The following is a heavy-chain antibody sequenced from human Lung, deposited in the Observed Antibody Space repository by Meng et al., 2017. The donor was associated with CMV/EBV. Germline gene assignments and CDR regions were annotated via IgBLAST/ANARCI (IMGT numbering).Heavy chain of an antibody. CDR1: GYNFTGYY. Sequence: ASVXVSXKASGYNFTGYYMHWVRQAPGQGLEWMGWINPNSGDTNYAQKFQGRVTMTGDTSITTAYMELSRLRSDDMAVYYCARVKRYCTGGSCSSTGYYGMDVWXQGTRVTVSS. D-gene: IGHD2-15*01. CDR2: INPNSGDT. CDR3: ARVKRYCTGGSCSSTGYYGMDV. J-gene: IGHJ6*02. V-gene: IGHV1-2*02.